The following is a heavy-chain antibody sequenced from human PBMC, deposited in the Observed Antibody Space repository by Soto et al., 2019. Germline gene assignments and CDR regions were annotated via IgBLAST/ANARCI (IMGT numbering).Heavy chain of an antibody. D-gene: IGHD6-13*01. CDR3: ARMYSSSWYKGGFDY. J-gene: IGHJ4*02. Sequence: PSETLSLTCAVYGESFNGYYWSWVRQPPGEGLEWIAEFHPSGTTAYNPPLNSRVTMSVDTAHNQLSLKLSSVTAADTAVYYCARMYSSSWYKGGFDYWGRGTLVTVSS. V-gene: IGHV4-34*01. CDR1: GESFNGYY. CDR2: FHPSGTT.